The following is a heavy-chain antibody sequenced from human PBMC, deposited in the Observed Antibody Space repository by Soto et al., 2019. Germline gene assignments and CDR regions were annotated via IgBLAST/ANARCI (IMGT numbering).Heavy chain of an antibody. CDR3: ARVTFTPQWFDS. Sequence: QVQLQESGPGLVKPSETLSLTCTVSGGSISSADYYWSWIRQPPGKALELIGYVYYRGSIYYNPSLESRISISVDTSKNQFSLKLTSVTAADTAMYFCARVTFTPQWFDSWGQGTLVTVSS. J-gene: IGHJ5*01. V-gene: IGHV4-30-4*01. CDR2: VYYRGSI. CDR1: GGSISSADYY.